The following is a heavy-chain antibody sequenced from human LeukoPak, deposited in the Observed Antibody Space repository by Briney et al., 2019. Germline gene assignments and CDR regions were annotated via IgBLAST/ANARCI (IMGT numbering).Heavy chain of an antibody. CDR1: GFTFSSYA. Sequence: GGSLRLSCSASGFTFSSYAMHWVRQAPGKGLEYVSAISSNGGSTYYADFVKGRFTISRDNSKNTLYLQMSSLRAEDTAVYYWVGDIAAAEVSYWGQGTLVTVSS. CDR2: ISSNGGST. J-gene: IGHJ4*02. D-gene: IGHD6-13*01. V-gene: IGHV3-64D*06. CDR3: VGDIAAAEVSY.